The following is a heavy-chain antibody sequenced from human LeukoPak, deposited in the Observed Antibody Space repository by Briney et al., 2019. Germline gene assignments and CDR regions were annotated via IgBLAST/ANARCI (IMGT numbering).Heavy chain of an antibody. J-gene: IGHJ4*02. Sequence: PGGSLRLSCAASGFTFSSYAMHWVRQAPGKGLEWVAVISYDGSNKYYADSVKGRFTISRDNSKNTLYLQMNSLRAEDTAVYYCARDGPFYCSSNSCYIYYFDYWGQGTLVTVSS. CDR3: ARDGPFYCSSNSCYIYYFDY. CDR2: ISYDGSNK. CDR1: GFTFSSYA. V-gene: IGHV3-30*04. D-gene: IGHD2-2*02.